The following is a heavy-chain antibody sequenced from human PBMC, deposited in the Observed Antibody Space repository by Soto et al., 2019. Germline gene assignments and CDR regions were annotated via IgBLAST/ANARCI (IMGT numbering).Heavy chain of an antibody. CDR1: GYTFTSYA. J-gene: IGHJ6*02. V-gene: IGHV1-3*01. D-gene: IGHD6-13*01. CDR2: INAGNGNT. Sequence: ASVKVSCKASGYTFTSYAMHWVRQAPGQRLEWMGWINAGNGNTKYSQKFQGRVTITRDTSASTAYMELSSLRSEDTAVYYCASHSSSWYSNYYYYGMDVWGQGTTVTVS. CDR3: ASHSSSWYSNYYYYGMDV.